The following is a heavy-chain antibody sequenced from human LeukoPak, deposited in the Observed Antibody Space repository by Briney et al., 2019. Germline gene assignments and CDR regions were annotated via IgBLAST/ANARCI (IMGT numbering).Heavy chain of an antibody. CDR1: GFTFSSYS. D-gene: IGHD2-21*02. CDR2: ISSSSSYI. V-gene: IGHV3-21*04. CDR3: AKKNGGNYPFDL. J-gene: IGHJ4*02. Sequence: TGGSLRLSCAASGFTFSSYSMNWVRQAPGKGLEWVSSISSSSSYIYYADSVKGRFTISRDNSKNTLYLQMNSLRAEDTAVYYCAKKNGGNYPFDLWGQGTLVTVSS.